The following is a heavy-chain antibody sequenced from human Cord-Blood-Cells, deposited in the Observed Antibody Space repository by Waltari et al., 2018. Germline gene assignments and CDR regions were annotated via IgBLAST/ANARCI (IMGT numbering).Heavy chain of an antibody. CDR1: GFTFTGYY. CDR2: INPNSGGT. J-gene: IGHJ6*03. CDR3: ARDHCSSTSCYYYYYMDV. D-gene: IGHD2-2*01. Sequence: QVQLVQSGAEVKKPGASVKVSCKASGFTFTGYYMHWVRPAPGQGLEGMGWINPNSGGTNYAQKFQGRVTMTRDTSISTAYMELSRLRSDDTAVYYCARDHCSSTSCYYYYYMDVWGKGTTVTVSS. V-gene: IGHV1-2*02.